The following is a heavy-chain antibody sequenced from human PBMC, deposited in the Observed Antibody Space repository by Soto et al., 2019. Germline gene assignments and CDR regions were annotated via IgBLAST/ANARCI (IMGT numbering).Heavy chain of an antibody. Sequence: QVRLVESGGGVVQPGWSLRLSCAASGFSFSTYNMHWVRQAPGKGLEWVAVISYDGSNKYYADSVKGRFTISRDKSKNTLYLQMISLRVEATAVYYCAKDLIVVVPAAGYYYYYGMDVWGQGTTVTVSS. CDR1: GFSFSTYN. J-gene: IGHJ6*02. CDR2: ISYDGSNK. CDR3: AKDLIVVVPAAGYYYYYGMDV. D-gene: IGHD2-2*01. V-gene: IGHV3-30*18.